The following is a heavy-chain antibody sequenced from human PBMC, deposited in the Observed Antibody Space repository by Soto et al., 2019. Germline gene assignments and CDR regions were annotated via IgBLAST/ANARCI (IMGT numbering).Heavy chain of an antibody. CDR3: ARSIAVAGKYYYYYYGMDV. CDR2: IYPGDSDT. Sequence: PGESLKISCKGSGYSFTSYWIGWVRQMPGKGLEWMGIIYPGDSDTRYSPSFQGQVTISADKSISTAYLQWSSLKASDTAMCYCARSIAVAGKYYYYYYGMDVWGQGTTVTVSS. CDR1: GYSFTSYW. J-gene: IGHJ6*02. V-gene: IGHV5-51*01. D-gene: IGHD6-19*01.